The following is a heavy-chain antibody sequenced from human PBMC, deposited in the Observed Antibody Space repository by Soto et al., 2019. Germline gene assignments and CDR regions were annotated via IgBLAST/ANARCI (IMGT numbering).Heavy chain of an antibody. CDR1: GFTFSSYG. V-gene: IGHV3-33*01. Sequence: GGSLRLSCAASGFTFSSYGMHWVRQAPGKGLEWVAVIWYDGSNKYYADSVKGRFTISRDNSKNTLYLQMNSLRAEDTAVYYCARDYNRAHGSGSYISDYWGQGTLVTVSS. J-gene: IGHJ4*02. CDR2: IWYDGSNK. CDR3: ARDYNRAHGSGSYISDY. D-gene: IGHD3-10*01.